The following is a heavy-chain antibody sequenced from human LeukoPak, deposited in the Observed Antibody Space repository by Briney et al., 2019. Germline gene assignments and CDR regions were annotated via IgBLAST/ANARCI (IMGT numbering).Heavy chain of an antibody. J-gene: IGHJ6*02. CDR2: ISAYNCNT. V-gene: IGHV1-18*01. CDR1: AYTFTSDD. Sequence: ASVNLTCNASAYTFTSDDIGRVRHAPAQGLERMGCISAYNCNTNYAQKLQCRVTMTTDTSTSTAYRELRSLRSDDTAVYYCARGGGQQLNYYYYGMDVWGQGTTVTVSS. CDR3: ARGGGQQLNYYYYGMDV. D-gene: IGHD6-13*01.